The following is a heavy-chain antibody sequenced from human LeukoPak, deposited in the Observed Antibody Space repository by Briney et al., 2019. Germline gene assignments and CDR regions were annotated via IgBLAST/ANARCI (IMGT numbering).Heavy chain of an antibody. D-gene: IGHD6-19*01. Sequence: GGSLRLSCAASGFTFRNAWMSWVRHAPGKGLEWGGRIKSNTDGGTTDYAAPVKGRFTISRDDSKNTLYLQMNSLKTEDTAVYYCTTDRSGLYDYWGQGTLVTVSS. CDR1: GFTFRNAW. CDR3: TTDRSGLYDY. CDR2: IKSNTDGGTT. V-gene: IGHV3-15*01. J-gene: IGHJ4*02.